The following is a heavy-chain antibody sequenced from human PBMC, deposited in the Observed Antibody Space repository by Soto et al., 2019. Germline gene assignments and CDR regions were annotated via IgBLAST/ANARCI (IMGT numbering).Heavy chain of an antibody. J-gene: IGHJ4*02. CDR1: GGSISSGGYY. CDR2: IYYSGST. Sequence: QVQLQESGPGLVKPSQTLSLTCTVSGGSISSGGYYWSWIRQHPGTGLEWIGYIYYSGSTYYNPSLKSRVTISVDTSKNQFSLKLSSVTAADTAVYYCARNIAAAGTLDYWGQGTLVTVSS. D-gene: IGHD6-13*01. V-gene: IGHV4-31*03. CDR3: ARNIAAAGTLDY.